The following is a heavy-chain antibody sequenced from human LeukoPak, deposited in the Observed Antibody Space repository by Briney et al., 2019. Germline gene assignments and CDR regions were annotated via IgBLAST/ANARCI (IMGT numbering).Heavy chain of an antibody. Sequence: GGSLRLSCAGSGFTFSGYGMHWVRQAPGKGLEWVTGIAYDGSRKHYADSVKGRFTISRDNSKNTLYLQMNSLRAEDTAVYYCARALRYFDWDDAFDIWGQGTMVTVSS. D-gene: IGHD3-9*01. CDR1: GFTFSGYG. V-gene: IGHV3-33*05. CDR2: IAYDGSRK. CDR3: ARALRYFDWDDAFDI. J-gene: IGHJ3*02.